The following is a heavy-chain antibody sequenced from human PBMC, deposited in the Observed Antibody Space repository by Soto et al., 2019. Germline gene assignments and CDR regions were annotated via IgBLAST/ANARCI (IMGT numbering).Heavy chain of an antibody. J-gene: IGHJ6*02. D-gene: IGHD5-12*01. Sequence: QVQLVQSGAEVKKPGSSVKVSCKASGGTFSSYAISWVRQAPGQGLEWMGGIIPIFGTANYAQKFQGRVTITADESTSTAYMELSSLRSEDTAVYYCASSLRFIPDTDYYDGMDVWGQGTTVTVSS. V-gene: IGHV1-69*01. CDR1: GGTFSSYA. CDR2: IIPIFGTA. CDR3: ASSLRFIPDTDYYDGMDV.